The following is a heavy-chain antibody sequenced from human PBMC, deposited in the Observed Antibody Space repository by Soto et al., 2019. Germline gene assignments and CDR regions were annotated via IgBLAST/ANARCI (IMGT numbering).Heavy chain of an antibody. CDR2: IYATGAV. V-gene: IGHV4-31*03. CDR3: ARLRIATNNYKWFDP. Sequence: PSETLSLTCSVSCAALNSGNYYWSWIRQVPGKGLEWIGHIYATGAVDYNPSLRDRITISQDTSERQFSLNLRLVTAADTAVYYCARLRIATNNYKWFDPWGQGTLVTVSS. J-gene: IGHJ5*02. CDR1: CAALNSGNYY. D-gene: IGHD2-21*01.